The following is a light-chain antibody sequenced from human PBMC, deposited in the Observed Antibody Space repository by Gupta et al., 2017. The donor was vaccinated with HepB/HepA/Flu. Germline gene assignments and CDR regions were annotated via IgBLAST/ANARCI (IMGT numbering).Light chain of an antibody. J-gene: IGLJ2*01. V-gene: IGLV3-1*01. CDR1: KLGDKY. CDR2: QDS. Sequence: SYELTQPPSASVSPGQTASITCSGDKLGDKYACWYHQKPGQSPVLVIYQDSKRPAAIPERFSGSNSGNTATLTIRGTQAMDEAYYYCQAWDSSTAVFGGGTKLTVL. CDR3: QAWDSSTAV.